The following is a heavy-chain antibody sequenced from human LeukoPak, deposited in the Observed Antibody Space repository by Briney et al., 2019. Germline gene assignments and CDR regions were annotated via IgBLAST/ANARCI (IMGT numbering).Heavy chain of an antibody. CDR2: LSYDGSTS. CDR3: AKAASTVTIHADY. CDR1: GFTFSSFG. Sequence: GGSLRLSCAASGFTFSSFGMHWVRQAPGKGLEWVSVLSYDGSTSFYADSVKGRFTISRDNSKNTLYLQMNSLRPEDTAVYYCAKAASTVTIHADYWGQGTLVTVSS. J-gene: IGHJ4*02. D-gene: IGHD4-17*01. V-gene: IGHV3-30*18.